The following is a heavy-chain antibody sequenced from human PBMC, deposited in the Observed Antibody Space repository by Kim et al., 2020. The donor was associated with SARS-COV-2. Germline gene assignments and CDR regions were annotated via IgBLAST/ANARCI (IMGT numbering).Heavy chain of an antibody. D-gene: IGHD6-13*01. J-gene: IGHJ4*02. Sequence: GGSLRLSCAASGFTFSSYGMHWVRQAPGKGLEWVAVIWYDGSNKYYADSVKGRFTISRDNSKNTLYLQMNSLRAEDTAVYYCARVTTPPGIAAAGTLDYWGQGTLVTVSS. CDR3: ARVTTPPGIAAAGTLDY. CDR1: GFTFSSYG. V-gene: IGHV3-33*08. CDR2: IWYDGSNK.